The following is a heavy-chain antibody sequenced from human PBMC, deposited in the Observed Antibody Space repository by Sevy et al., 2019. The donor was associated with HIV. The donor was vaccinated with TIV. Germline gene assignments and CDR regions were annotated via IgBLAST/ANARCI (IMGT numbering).Heavy chain of an antibody. V-gene: IGHV1-46*01. CDR1: GYTFTTYY. CDR3: ARDRDLSGSYLEYYYYAMDV. D-gene: IGHD1-26*01. CDR2: IDPSGST. J-gene: IGHJ6*02. Sequence: ASVEVSCKASGYTFTTYYIHWVRQAPGQGLEWMGLIDPSGSTRYAQKFQGRVSMTGDTSTTTLYMELSSLTSEDTAVYYCARDRDLSGSYLEYYYYAMDVWGQGTTVTVSS.